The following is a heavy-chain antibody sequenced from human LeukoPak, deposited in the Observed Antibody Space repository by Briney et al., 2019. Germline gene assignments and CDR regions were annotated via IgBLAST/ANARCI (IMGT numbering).Heavy chain of an antibody. J-gene: IGHJ4*02. CDR1: GGSIGSYY. D-gene: IGHD3-9*01. V-gene: IGHV4-59*08. CDR2: IYYSGST. CDR3: ARHLSRDEKTFDY. Sequence: PSETLSLTCTVSGGSIGSYYWSWIRQPPGKGLEWIGYIYYSGSTNYNPSLKSRVTISVDTSKNQFSLELSSVTAADTAVYYCARHLSRDEKTFDYWGQGTLVTVSS.